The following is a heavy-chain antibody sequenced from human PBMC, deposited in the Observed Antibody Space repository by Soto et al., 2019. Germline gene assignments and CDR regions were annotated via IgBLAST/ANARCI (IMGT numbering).Heavy chain of an antibody. V-gene: IGHV3-74*01. D-gene: IGHD4-17*01. J-gene: IGHJ1*01. CDR1: GFTFSSYW. CDR2: INSDGTST. Sequence: GGSLRLSCAVSGFTFSSYWMHWVRQAPGQGLVWVSLINSDGTSTSYADSVKCRVTISRDNAKNTLYLQMNSLRAEDTAVYYCARPYGGNEYLQHWGQGTLVTVSS. CDR3: ARPYGGNEYLQH.